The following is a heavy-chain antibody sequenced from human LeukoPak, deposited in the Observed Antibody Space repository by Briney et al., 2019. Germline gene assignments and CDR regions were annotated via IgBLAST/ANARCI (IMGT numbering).Heavy chain of an antibody. Sequence: GGSLRLSCAASGFTFDDYAMHWVRQAPGKGLEWVSLISGDGRSTYFADSVKGRFTISRDNSKNSLYLQMNSLRTEDTALYYCAKVYRYYDSSCQHWGQGTLVTVAS. CDR3: AKVYRYYDSSCQH. CDR1: GFTFDDYA. D-gene: IGHD3-22*01. J-gene: IGHJ1*01. CDR2: ISGDGRST. V-gene: IGHV3-43*02.